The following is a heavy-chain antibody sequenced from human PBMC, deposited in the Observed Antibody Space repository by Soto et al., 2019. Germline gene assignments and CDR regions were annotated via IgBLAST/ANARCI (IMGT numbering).Heavy chain of an antibody. CDR3: ARIADCSITTCSFPTRFHMRGYYYYYGMDV. D-gene: IGHD2-2*01. Sequence: ASVKVSCKVSGYILTELSMHWVRQAPGKGLEWMGRFDPEDGETIYAQKFQGRVTMTEDTSTDTAYMELSSLRSEDTAVYYCARIADCSITTCSFPTRFHMRGYYYYYGMDVWGPGTTVTVSS. CDR2: FDPEDGET. CDR1: GYILTELS. V-gene: IGHV1-24*01. J-gene: IGHJ6*02.